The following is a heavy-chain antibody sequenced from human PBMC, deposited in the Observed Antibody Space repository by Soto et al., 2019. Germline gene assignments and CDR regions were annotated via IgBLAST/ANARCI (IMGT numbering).Heavy chain of an antibody. D-gene: IGHD1-26*01. CDR3: ARVPRGELLRNYYYYGMDV. CDR2: ISWDGGST. V-gene: IGHV3-43D*04. CDR1: GFTFDDYA. Sequence: GGSLRLSCAASGFTFDDYAMHWVRQAPGKGLEWVSFISWDGGSTYYADSVKGRFTISRDNSKNSLYLQMNSLRAEDNALYYCARVPRGELLRNYYYYGMDVWGQGTTVTVSS. J-gene: IGHJ6*02.